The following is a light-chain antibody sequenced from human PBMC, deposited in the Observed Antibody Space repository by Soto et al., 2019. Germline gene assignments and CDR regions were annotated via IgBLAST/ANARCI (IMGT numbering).Light chain of an antibody. CDR2: DVN. CDR3: CSYAGSYTGV. V-gene: IGLV2-11*01. J-gene: IGLJ3*02. CDR1: SNDVGGYNY. Sequence: QSALTQPRSVSGSPGQSVTISCTGTSNDVGGYNYVSWYQQHPGKAPKLMIYDVNKRPSGVPDRFSGSKSGNTASLTISGLQADDEADYYCCSYAGSYTGVFGGGTQLTVL.